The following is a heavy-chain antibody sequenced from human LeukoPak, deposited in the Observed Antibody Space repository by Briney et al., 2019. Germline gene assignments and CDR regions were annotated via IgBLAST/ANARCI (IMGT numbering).Heavy chain of an antibody. Sequence: PSETLSLTCAVSGGSISSGGYYWSWIRQPPGKGLDWIGSFYYSGNTNYNPSLRSRVTISVDTSKNQFSLKLSSVTAADTAVYYCARLSITIFGVVSWGQGTLVTVSS. V-gene: IGHV4-39*01. CDR2: FYYSGNT. D-gene: IGHD3-3*01. CDR3: ARLSITIFGVVS. J-gene: IGHJ4*02. CDR1: GGSISSGGYY.